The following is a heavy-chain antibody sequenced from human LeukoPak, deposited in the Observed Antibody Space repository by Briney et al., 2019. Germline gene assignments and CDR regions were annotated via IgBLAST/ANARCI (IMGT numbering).Heavy chain of an antibody. CDR1: GYTFGTHW. Sequence: ASVKVSCKASGYTFGTHWMHWVRQAPGQGLEWMAIINPSGGSTSYAQKFQGRVTMTRDTSTSTVYMELSSLRSEDTAVYYCARDIQVGATYLHTDAFDIWGQGTMVTVSS. J-gene: IGHJ3*02. CDR3: ARDIQVGATYLHTDAFDI. D-gene: IGHD1-26*01. CDR2: INPSGGST. V-gene: IGHV1-46*01.